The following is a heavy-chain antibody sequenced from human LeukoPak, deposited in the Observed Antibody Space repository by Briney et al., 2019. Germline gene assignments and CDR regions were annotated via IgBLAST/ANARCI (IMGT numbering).Heavy chain of an antibody. D-gene: IGHD1-26*01. V-gene: IGHV3-48*01. J-gene: IGHJ4*02. CDR1: GFTFSTYH. Sequence: QPGGSLRLSCAASGFTFSTYHMNWVRQAPGKGLEWVSYISRVSTIYYADSVKGRFTISRDNAKNSVYLQMNSLRAEDTAVYYCVREGRSGSYDDYWGQGTLVTVSS. CDR2: ISRVSTI. CDR3: VREGRSGSYDDY.